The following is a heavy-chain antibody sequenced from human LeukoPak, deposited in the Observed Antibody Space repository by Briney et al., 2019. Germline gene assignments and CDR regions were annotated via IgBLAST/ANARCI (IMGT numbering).Heavy chain of an antibody. J-gene: IGHJ4*02. V-gene: IGHV1-8*01. CDR1: GYTFTSYD. CDR3: ARVRSSRGLRRFHPYYFDY. Sequence: ASVKVSCKASGYTFTSYDINWVRQATGQGLEWMGWMNPNSGNTGYAQKFQGRVTMTRNTSISTAYMELSSLRSEDTAVYYCARVRSSRGLRRFHPYYFDYWGQGTLVTVSS. CDR2: MNPNSGNT. D-gene: IGHD4-23*01.